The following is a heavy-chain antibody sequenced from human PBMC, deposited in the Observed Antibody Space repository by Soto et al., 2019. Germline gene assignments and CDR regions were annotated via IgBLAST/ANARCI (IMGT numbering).Heavy chain of an antibody. CDR3: VRGALRAPANFDY. V-gene: IGHV4-4*02. CDR1: GGSINTNNW. Sequence: QVQLKESGPGLVNPSGTLSLTCAVSGGSINTNNWWSWVRQPPGKGLEWIGEIFHRGSTNYNPSFKSRVTISLDKSNNHFSLKLISVTAADTAGYYYVRGALRAPANFDYWGQGTPVTVSS. D-gene: IGHD1-26*01. J-gene: IGHJ4*02. CDR2: IFHRGST.